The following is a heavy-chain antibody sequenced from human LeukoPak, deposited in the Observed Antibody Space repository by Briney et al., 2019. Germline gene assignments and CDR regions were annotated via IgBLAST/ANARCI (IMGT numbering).Heavy chain of an antibody. CDR3: AREVLGYCSGGSCYIY. D-gene: IGHD2-15*01. V-gene: IGHV3-48*03. CDR1: GFTFSSYE. Sequence: GGSLRLSCAASGFTFSSYEMNWVRQAPGKGLEWVSYISSSGSTIYYADSVKGRFTISRDNAKNSLYLQMNSLRAEDTAVYYCAREVLGYCSGGSCYIYWGQGTLVTVSS. J-gene: IGHJ4*02. CDR2: ISSSGSTI.